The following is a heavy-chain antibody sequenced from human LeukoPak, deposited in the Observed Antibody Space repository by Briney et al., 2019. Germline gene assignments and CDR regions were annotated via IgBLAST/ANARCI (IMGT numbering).Heavy chain of an antibody. J-gene: IGHJ4*02. CDR3: ARGSWGEDNFDY. CDR2: ISSSGSTI. V-gene: IGHV3-48*03. CDR1: GFTFSSYE. D-gene: IGHD7-27*01. Sequence: GGSLRLSCAASGFTFSSYEMNWVRQAPGKGLEWVSYISSSGSTIYYADSVKGRFTISRDNAKNSLYLQMNSLRAEDTAVYYCARGSWGEDNFDYWGQGTLVTVSS.